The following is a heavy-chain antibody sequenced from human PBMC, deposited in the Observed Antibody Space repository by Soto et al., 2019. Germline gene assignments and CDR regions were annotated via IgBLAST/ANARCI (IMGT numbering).Heavy chain of an antibody. D-gene: IGHD6-19*01. CDR1: GGSISSGGYY. Sequence: PSETLSLTCTVSGGSISSGGYYWSWIRQHPGKGLEWIGYIYYSGSTYYNPSLKSRVTISVDTSKNQFSLKLSSVTAADTAVYYCARGSEYQLPTSIAVAGTYRGGFDPWGQGTLVTVSS. V-gene: IGHV4-31*03. CDR3: ARGSEYQLPTSIAVAGTYRGGFDP. CDR2: IYYSGST. J-gene: IGHJ5*02.